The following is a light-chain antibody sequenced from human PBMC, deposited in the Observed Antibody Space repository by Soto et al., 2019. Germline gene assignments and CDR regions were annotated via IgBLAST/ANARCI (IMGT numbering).Light chain of an antibody. V-gene: IGLV2-14*01. CDR1: SSDVGGHNS. CDR3: TSYTGRSTYV. CDR2: EFS. J-gene: IGLJ1*01. Sequence: QSVLTQPASVSGSPGQSITISCTGTSSDVGGHNSVSWFQQHPDKAPKLMIFEFSNRPSGVSNRFSGSRSGNTASLTISGLQAEDEADYYCTSYTGRSTYVFGTGTKLTVL.